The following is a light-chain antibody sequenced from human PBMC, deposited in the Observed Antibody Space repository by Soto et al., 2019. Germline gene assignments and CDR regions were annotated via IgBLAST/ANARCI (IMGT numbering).Light chain of an antibody. CDR1: QSITTW. Sequence: DIQMTQSPSTVSAYVGDSVTITCRASQSITTWLAWYQQRPGKAPKLLIYKASTLKSGVPSRFSGSGSGTEFTLTISSLQPDDFATYYCQHSNSYSEAFGQGTKVDIK. V-gene: IGKV1-5*03. CDR2: KAS. J-gene: IGKJ1*01. CDR3: QHSNSYSEA.